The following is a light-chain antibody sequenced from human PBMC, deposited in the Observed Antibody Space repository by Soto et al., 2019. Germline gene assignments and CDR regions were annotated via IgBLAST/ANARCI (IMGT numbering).Light chain of an antibody. CDR2: KAS. J-gene: IGKJ1*01. CDR1: QSISSW. Sequence: DIQMTQSPSTLSASVGDRVTITCRASQSISSWLAWYQQKPGKAPKVLIYKASSLESGGPSRFSGSGSGTEFTLTISSLQPDDFATYYCQHYNSYPWTFGQGTKVEIK. CDR3: QHYNSYPWT. V-gene: IGKV1-5*03.